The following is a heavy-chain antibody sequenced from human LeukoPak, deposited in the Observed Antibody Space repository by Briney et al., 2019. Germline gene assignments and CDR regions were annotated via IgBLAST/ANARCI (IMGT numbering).Heavy chain of an antibody. CDR1: DSTSGTYA. CDR2: FRNDGTDK. Sequence: PGGPLNPSWAPPDSTSGTYAMHGSGRPPGRGLGWGAFFRNDGTDKYYAASVRGRFTISRDNSENTVYLQISSLKTEDTGLYFCAKSPIAVGGSHFEYWGQGNLVTVSS. D-gene: IGHD6-19*01. CDR3: AKSPIAVGGSHFEY. J-gene: IGHJ4*02. V-gene: IGHV3-30*02.